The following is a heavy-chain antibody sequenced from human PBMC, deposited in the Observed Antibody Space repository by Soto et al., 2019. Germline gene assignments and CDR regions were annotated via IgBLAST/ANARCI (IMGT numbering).Heavy chain of an antibody. D-gene: IGHD5-12*01. CDR2: IKDGERP. Sequence: QVQLQQWGAGLLKPSETLSLTCAVNGGSLTGYYWSWIRQPPGKGLEWIGEIKDGERPNSRPSLRGRATISSDTSNNQFSLKLNSVTAADTAVYYCARGQEGIVATHWDQGALVTVSS. CDR3: ARGQEGIVATH. J-gene: IGHJ4*02. CDR1: GGSLTGYY. V-gene: IGHV4-34*01.